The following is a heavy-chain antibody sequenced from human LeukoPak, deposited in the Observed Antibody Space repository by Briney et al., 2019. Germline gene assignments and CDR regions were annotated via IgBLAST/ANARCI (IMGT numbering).Heavy chain of an antibody. CDR3: ATDQGGLRY. CDR2: INSAGSIT. J-gene: IGHJ4*02. V-gene: IGHV3-74*01. D-gene: IGHD3-3*01. Sequence: PGGSLRLSCAASGFTFSSYWMDWVRQAPGKGLMWVSRINSAGSITGYADSVKGRFTISRDNAKNTLYLEMSSLRAEDTAVYFCATDQGGLRYWGQGTLVTVSS. CDR1: GFTFSSYW.